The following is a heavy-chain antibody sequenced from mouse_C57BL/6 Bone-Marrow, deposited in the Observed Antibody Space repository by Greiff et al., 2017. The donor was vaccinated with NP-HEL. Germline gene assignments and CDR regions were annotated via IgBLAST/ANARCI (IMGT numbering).Heavy chain of an antibody. V-gene: IGHV1-9*01. J-gene: IGHJ4*01. CDR1: GYTFTGYW. Sequence: QVQLQQSGAELMKPGASVKLSCKATGYTFTGYWIEWVKPRPGHGLEWLGEILPGSGSTNYHETFTGTATLPADTSSNTAYMQLSSLTTEDSAIYYCARRGYGSSYEAMDDWGQGTSGTVSA. CDR3: ARRGYGSSYEAMDD. CDR2: ILPGSGST. D-gene: IGHD1-1*01.